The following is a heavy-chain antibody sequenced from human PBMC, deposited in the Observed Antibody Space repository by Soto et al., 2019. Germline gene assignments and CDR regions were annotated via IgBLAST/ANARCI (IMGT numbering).Heavy chain of an antibody. J-gene: IGHJ3*02. CDR3: ARRYIPLKAFDI. CDR1: GGSISSSSYY. Sequence: PSETLSLTCTVSGGSISSSSYYWGWIRQPPGKGLEWIGNSYYSGSTYYNPSLKSRVTISVDTSKSQFSLTLSSVTAADTAVYYCARRYIPLKAFDIWGQGTMVTVSS. CDR2: SYYSGST. D-gene: IGHD1-20*01. V-gene: IGHV4-39*01.